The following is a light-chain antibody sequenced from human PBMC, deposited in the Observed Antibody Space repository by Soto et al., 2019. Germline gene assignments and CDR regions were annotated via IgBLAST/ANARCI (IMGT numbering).Light chain of an antibody. CDR3: QQYNDWRRT. Sequence: EIVMTQSPATLSVSPGERATLSCRASQSVTSNLAWYQQRPGQVPRLLIYGASTRATCIPARFSGSGSGTDFTPTITSLQSEECAGYDCQQYNDWRRTFGQGTKVEVK. CDR1: QSVTSN. CDR2: GAS. V-gene: IGKV3-15*01. J-gene: IGKJ1*01.